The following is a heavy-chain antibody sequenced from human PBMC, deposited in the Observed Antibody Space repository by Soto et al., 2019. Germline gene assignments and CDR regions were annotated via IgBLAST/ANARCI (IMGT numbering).Heavy chain of an antibody. J-gene: IGHJ6*02. Sequence: VQLVESGGGLVQPGGSLRLSCAASGFTFSSYGMHWVRQAPGKGLEWVAVISYDGSNKYYADSVKGRFTISRDNSKNTLYLQMNSLRAEDTAVYYCAKELGCSSTSCYWALPYYYYGMDVWGQGTTVTVSS. CDR1: GFTFSSYG. CDR2: ISYDGSNK. V-gene: IGHV3-30*18. D-gene: IGHD2-2*01. CDR3: AKELGCSSTSCYWALPYYYYGMDV.